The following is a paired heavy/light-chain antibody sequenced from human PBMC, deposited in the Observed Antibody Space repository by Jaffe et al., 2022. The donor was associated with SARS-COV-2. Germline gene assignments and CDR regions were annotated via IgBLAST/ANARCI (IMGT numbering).Heavy chain of an antibody. D-gene: IGHD2-15*01. J-gene: IGHJ3*02. CDR2: IYTSGST. CDR1: GGSISSYY. V-gene: IGHV4-4*07. CDR3: AREAGYVVVAESYWDHAFDI. Sequence: QVQLQESGPGLVKPSETLSLTCTVSGGSISSYYWSWIRQPAGKGLEWIGRIYTSGSTNYNPSLKSRVTMSVDTSKNQFSLKLSSVTAADTAVYYCAREAGYVVVAESYWDHAFDIWGQGTMVTVSS.
Light chain of an antibody. Sequence: QSALTQPASVSGSPGQSITISCTGTSSDVGGYNYVSWYQQHPGKAPKLMIYEVSNRPSGVPDRFSGSKSGNTASLTISGLQAEDEADYYCSSYTSSSTYVFGTGTKVTVL. V-gene: IGLV2-14*01. CDR2: EVS. CDR1: SSDVGGYNY. J-gene: IGLJ1*01. CDR3: SSYTSSSTYV.